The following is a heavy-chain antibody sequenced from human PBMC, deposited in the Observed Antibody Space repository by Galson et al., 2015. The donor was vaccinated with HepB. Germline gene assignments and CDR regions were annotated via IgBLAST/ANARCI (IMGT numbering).Heavy chain of an antibody. CDR2: ISSSSSYI. CDR1: GFTFSSYS. V-gene: IGHV3-21*01. D-gene: IGHD2-2*01. J-gene: IGHJ5*02. Sequence: SLRLSCAASGFTFSSYSMNWVRQAPGKGLEWVPSISSSSSYIYYADSVKGRFTISRDNAKNSLYLQMNSLRAEDTAVYYCARGPLRSIRYQLPHRANWFDPWGQGTLVTVSS. CDR3: ARGPLRSIRYQLPHRANWFDP.